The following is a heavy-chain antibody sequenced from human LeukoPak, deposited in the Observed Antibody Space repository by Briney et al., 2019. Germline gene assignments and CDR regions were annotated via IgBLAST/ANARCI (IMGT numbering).Heavy chain of an antibody. J-gene: IGHJ5*02. D-gene: IGHD2-15*01. Sequence: SETLSLTCTVSGYSITRGYFWGWIRQSPGEGLESIGYIYYSGSTNYNPSLKSRVTISVDTSKNQFSLKLSSVTAADTAVYYCTREAPSGGSWGDWFDPWGQGTLVTVSS. CDR2: IYYSGST. CDR1: GYSITRGYF. V-gene: IGHV4-38-2*02. CDR3: TREAPSGGSWGDWFDP.